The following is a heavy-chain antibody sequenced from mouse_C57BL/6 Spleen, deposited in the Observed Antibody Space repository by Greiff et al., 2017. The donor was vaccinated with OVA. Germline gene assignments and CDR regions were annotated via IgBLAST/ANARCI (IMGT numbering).Heavy chain of an antibody. D-gene: IGHD2-3*01. V-gene: IGHV1-52*01. Sequence: QVQLQQPGAGLVRPGSSVKLSCKASGYTFTSYWMRWVKQRPLQGLEWIVNIDPSASRTHYNPKFKDKATLTVDKSSSTPYMQLCSLTSEDSAVYYCARSEDYDAYLDYWGQGTTLTVSS. J-gene: IGHJ2*01. CDR1: GYTFTSYW. CDR3: ARSEDYDAYLDY. CDR2: IDPSASRT.